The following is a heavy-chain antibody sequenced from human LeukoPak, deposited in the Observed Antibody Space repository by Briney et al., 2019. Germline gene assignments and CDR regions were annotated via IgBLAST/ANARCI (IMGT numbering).Heavy chain of an antibody. V-gene: IGHV4-30-2*06. J-gene: IGHJ3*02. CDR2: IYHSGST. CDR3: ARGGTAFDI. CDR1: GGSISSGHSS. Sequence: SETLSLTCAVSGGSISSGHSSWNWFRQSPGKGLEWIGYIYHSGSTYYSPSLKSRVAISVDRSKNQFSLKLRSVTAADTALYYCARGGTAFDIWGQGTMVTVSS. D-gene: IGHD1-26*01.